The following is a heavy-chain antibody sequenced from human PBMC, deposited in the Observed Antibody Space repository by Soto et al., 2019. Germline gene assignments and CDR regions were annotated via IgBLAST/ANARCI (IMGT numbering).Heavy chain of an antibody. D-gene: IGHD2-21*01. J-gene: IGHJ4*02. CDR3: ARVRNSFFDY. CDR2: IYHSGST. V-gene: IGHV4-31*03. Sequence: SETLSLTCTVSGGSITSGGHYWSWIRQHPGKGLEWIGNIYHSGSTYPNPSLKSRLIISVDTSENQFSLKLSSVTAADTAVYYCARVRNSFFDYWGQGTLVTVSS. CDR1: GGSITSGGHY.